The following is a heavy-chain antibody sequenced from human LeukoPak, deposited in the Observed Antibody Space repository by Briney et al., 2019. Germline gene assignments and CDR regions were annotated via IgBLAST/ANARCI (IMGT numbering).Heavy chain of an antibody. CDR2: IIPRFTP. V-gene: IGHV1-69*05. CDR3: AGLGYSGYGPRARFDN. D-gene: IGHD5-12*01. J-gene: IGHJ4*02. Sequence: SVKVSCKASGGTFSNNAISWVRQAPGQGLEWMGGIIPRFTPNYAQHFQGRVTITTNEATTTAYLELSNLRSDDTAVYYCAGLGYSGYGPRARFDNWGQGTLITVST. CDR1: GGTFSNNA.